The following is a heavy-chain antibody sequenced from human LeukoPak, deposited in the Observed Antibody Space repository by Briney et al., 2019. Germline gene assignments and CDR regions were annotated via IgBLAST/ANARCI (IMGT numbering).Heavy chain of an antibody. CDR2: ISAYNGNT. CDR3: ARDREGYYDSSGYANFDY. CDR1: GYTFTSYG. Sequence: ASVKVSCKASGYTFTSYGISWVRQAPGQGLEWMGWISAYNGNTNYAQKLQGRVTMTTDTSTSTAYMELRSLRSDDTAVYYCARDREGYYDSSGYANFDYWSQGTLVTVSS. V-gene: IGHV1-18*01. D-gene: IGHD3-22*01. J-gene: IGHJ4*02.